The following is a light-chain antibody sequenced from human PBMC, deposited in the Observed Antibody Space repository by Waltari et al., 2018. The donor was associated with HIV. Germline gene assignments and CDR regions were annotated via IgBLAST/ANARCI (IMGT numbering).Light chain of an antibody. CDR2: GAS. CDR3: QQAYTLPCT. CDR1: QSVDSNY. J-gene: IGKJ2*02. V-gene: IGKV3D-7*01. Sequence: PGERVPLSCRACQSVDSNYLMWYQQKPGQAPRLLIYGASSRATTIPARFSGSGSGTDFTLTISSLQPEDFAVYYCQQAYTLPCTFGQETKLEIK.